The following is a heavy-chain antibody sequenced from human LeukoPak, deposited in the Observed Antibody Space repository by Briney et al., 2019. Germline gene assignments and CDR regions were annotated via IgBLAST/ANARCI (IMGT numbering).Heavy chain of an antibody. V-gene: IGHV3-74*01. J-gene: IGHJ4*02. CDR2: INSDATGT. CDR1: GFTFSNYW. Sequence: GGSLRLSCAASGFTFSNYWMNWVRQAPGKGLVWVSRINSDATGTSYADSVKGRFTISRDNAKNTLYLQMNSLRAEDTAMYYCARDGWFGELLSYFDYWGQGNLVTVSS. D-gene: IGHD3-10*01. CDR3: ARDGWFGELLSYFDY.